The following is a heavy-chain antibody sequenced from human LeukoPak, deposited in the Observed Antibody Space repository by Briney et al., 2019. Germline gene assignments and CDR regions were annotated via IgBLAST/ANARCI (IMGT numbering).Heavy chain of an antibody. Sequence: GGSLRLSCAASGFSLSRYWMSWIRQAPGQGLEWVANIGKDGSGNHYADSVKGRFTISRDKAKNSLYLQMNSLRADDTAVYYCARDLDYYATDYWGQGTLVTVSS. V-gene: IGHV3-7*01. CDR3: ARDLDYYATDY. D-gene: IGHD3/OR15-3a*01. J-gene: IGHJ4*02. CDR2: IGKDGSGN. CDR1: GFSLSRYW.